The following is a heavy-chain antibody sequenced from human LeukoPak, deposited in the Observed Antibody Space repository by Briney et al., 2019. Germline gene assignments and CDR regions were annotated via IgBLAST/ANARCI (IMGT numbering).Heavy chain of an antibody. D-gene: IGHD1-26*01. Sequence: PSETLSLTCTVSGYSMSSGYYWGWIRQPPERGLEWIGSMYHTGSTYYNPSLKSRVTISVDTSKNQFSLKLSSVTAADTAVYYCAREEALGSGSFDYWGQGTLVTVSS. CDR3: AREEALGSGSFDY. CDR2: MYHTGST. CDR1: GYSMSSGYY. J-gene: IGHJ4*02. V-gene: IGHV4-38-2*02.